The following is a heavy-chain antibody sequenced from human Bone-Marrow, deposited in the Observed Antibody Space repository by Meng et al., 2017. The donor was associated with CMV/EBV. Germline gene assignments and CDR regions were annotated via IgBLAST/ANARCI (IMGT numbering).Heavy chain of an antibody. D-gene: IGHD4-23*01. CDR2: IRYDGNNK. CDR3: ARDLRTTVVTPITYYYYYGMDV. J-gene: IGHJ6*02. Sequence: GGSLRLSCEGFGFNFNSYTMHWVRQAPGKGLEWVAFIRYDGNNKYYADSVKGRFTISRDNSKNTLYLQMNSLRAEDTAVYYCARDLRTTVVTPITYYYYYGMDVWGQGTTVTVSS. CDR1: GFNFNSYT. V-gene: IGHV3-30*02.